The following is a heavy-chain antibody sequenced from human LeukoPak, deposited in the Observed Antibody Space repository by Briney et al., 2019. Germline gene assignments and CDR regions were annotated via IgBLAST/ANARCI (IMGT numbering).Heavy chain of an antibody. J-gene: IGHJ2*01. CDR1: GYTFTGYY. Sequence: ASVKVSCKASGYTFTGYYMHWVRQAPGQGLEWMGWINPNSGGTNYAQKFQGRVTMTRDTSISTAYMELSRLRSDDTAVYYCARDRGGNSFWYFDLWGRGTLVTVSS. V-gene: IGHV1-2*02. CDR3: ARDRGGNSFWYFDL. D-gene: IGHD4-23*01. CDR2: INPNSGGT.